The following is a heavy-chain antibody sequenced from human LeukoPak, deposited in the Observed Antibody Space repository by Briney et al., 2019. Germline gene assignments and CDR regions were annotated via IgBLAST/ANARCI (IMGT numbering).Heavy chain of an antibody. V-gene: IGHV1-2*02. Sequence: ASVKVSCKASGYTFTSYGISLVRQAPGQGLEWMGWINPNSGGTNYAQKFQGRVTMTRDTSISTAYMELSRLRSDDTAVYYCAREGGGVVINHWGQGTLVTVSS. CDR1: GYTFTSYG. CDR3: AREGGGVVINH. D-gene: IGHD3-3*01. J-gene: IGHJ5*02. CDR2: INPNSGGT.